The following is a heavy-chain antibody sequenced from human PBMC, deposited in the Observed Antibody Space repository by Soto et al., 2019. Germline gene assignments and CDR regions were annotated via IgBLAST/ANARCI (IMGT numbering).Heavy chain of an antibody. J-gene: IGHJ6*03. Sequence: GGSLRLSCAASGFTFDDYAMHWVRQAPGKGLEWVSGISWNSGSIGYADSVKGRFTISRDNAKNSLYLQMNSLRAEDTALYYCAKDNGGASTWPYYYMDVWGKGTTVTVSS. CDR3: AKDNGGASTWPYYYMDV. CDR2: ISWNSGSI. CDR1: GFTFDDYA. V-gene: IGHV3-9*01. D-gene: IGHD3-16*01.